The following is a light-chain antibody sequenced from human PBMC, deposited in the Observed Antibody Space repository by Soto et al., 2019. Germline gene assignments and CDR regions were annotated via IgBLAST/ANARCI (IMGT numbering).Light chain of an antibody. J-gene: IGKJ1*01. Sequence: ERVMTQSPATLSVSPGERATLSCRASQSVTSDLVWYQQRPGQAPRLLIYGASTRATGIPARFSGSGSGTEFTLTISSLQSEDFAVYFCQQYNNWPPDRTFGQGTKVEIK. CDR1: QSVTSD. CDR2: GAS. V-gene: IGKV3-15*01. CDR3: QQYNNWPPDRT.